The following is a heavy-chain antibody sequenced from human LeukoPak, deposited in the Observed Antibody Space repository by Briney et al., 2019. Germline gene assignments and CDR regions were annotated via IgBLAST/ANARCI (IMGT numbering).Heavy chain of an antibody. V-gene: IGHV4-59*01. D-gene: IGHD3-22*01. CDR2: IFYTGST. Sequence: TSETLSLTCTVSGDSISNYYWAWVRQPPGKGLDWIGHIFYTGSTNYNPSLKSRVSIPVDTSKNQFSLKVSSVTTADTAVYYCARMSLHYHDSDGHYWYNWFDAWGQGTLVTVSS. J-gene: IGHJ5*02. CDR1: GDSISNYY. CDR3: ARMSLHYHDSDGHYWYNWFDA.